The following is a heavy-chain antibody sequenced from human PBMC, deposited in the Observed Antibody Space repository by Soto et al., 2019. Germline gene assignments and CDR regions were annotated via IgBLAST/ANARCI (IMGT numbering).Heavy chain of an antibody. V-gene: IGHV1-2*02. CDR1: GYTFTDYV. CDR3: ARVTLKARNWFDP. Sequence: GASVKVSCKASGYTFTDYVIHWVRQAPGQGFEWVGWINPNSRGTNYAPKFQGRVTMTRDTSNSTAYMELRGLRSDDTAVYYCARVTLKARNWFDPCGQGTLVTVSS. J-gene: IGHJ5*02. CDR2: INPNSRGT.